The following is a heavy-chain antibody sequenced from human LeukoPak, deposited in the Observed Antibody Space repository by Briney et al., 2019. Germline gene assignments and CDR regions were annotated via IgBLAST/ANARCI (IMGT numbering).Heavy chain of an antibody. CDR2: INPNSGGT. V-gene: IGHV1-2*02. J-gene: IGHJ3*02. D-gene: IGHD6-6*01. CDR3: ARVSLRAARGAFDI. Sequence: ASVKVSCKASGYTFTGYYMHWVRQAHGQGLEWMGWINPNSGGTNYAQKFQGRVTMTRDTSISTAYMELSRLRSDDTAVYYCARVSLRAARGAFDIWGQGTMVTVSS. CDR1: GYTFTGYY.